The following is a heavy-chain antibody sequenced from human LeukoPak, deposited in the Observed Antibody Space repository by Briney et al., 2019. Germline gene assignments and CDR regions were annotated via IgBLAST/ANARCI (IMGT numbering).Heavy chain of an antibody. CDR1: GGTFSSYA. CDR3: ARGDNNGWYSDY. D-gene: IGHD6-19*01. Sequence: ASVKVSCKASGGTFSSYAISLVRQVPGQGLEWMGGIIPIFGTANYAQKFQGRFTITTDESTNTAYMELSSLRFEDTAVYYCARGDNNGWYSDYWGQGTLVTVSS. CDR2: IIPIFGTA. V-gene: IGHV1-69*05. J-gene: IGHJ4*02.